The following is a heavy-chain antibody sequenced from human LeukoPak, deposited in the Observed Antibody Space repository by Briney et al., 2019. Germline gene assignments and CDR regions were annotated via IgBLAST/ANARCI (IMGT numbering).Heavy chain of an antibody. CDR1: GGSISSGDYY. CDR2: IYYSGST. D-gene: IGHD1-26*01. J-gene: IGHJ6*03. Sequence: SETLSLTCTVSGGSISSGDYYWSWLRQPPGKGLEWIGYIYYSGSTYYNPSLKSRVTISVDTSKNQFSLKLSSVTAADTAVYYCARDAGATIDYYYYYMDVWGKGTTVTVSS. CDR3: ARDAGATIDYYYYYMDV. V-gene: IGHV4-30-4*08.